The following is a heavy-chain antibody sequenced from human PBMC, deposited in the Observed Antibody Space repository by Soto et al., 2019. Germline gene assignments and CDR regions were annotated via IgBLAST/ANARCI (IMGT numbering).Heavy chain of an antibody. J-gene: IGHJ6*02. D-gene: IGHD4-17*01. Sequence: EVQLLESRGGLVQPGGSLRLSCAASGFTFSSYAMSWVRQAPGKGLEWVSAISGSGGSTYYADSVKGRFTISRDNSKNTLYLQMNSLRAEDTAVYYCAKDQLTTYYYYYGMDVWCQGTTVTVSS. CDR3: AKDQLTTYYYYYGMDV. CDR2: ISGSGGST. CDR1: GFTFSSYA. V-gene: IGHV3-23*01.